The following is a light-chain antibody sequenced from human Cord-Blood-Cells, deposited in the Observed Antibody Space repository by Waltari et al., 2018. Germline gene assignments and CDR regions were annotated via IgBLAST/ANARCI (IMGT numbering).Light chain of an antibody. CDR2: DAS. CDR3: QQYDNLPRT. V-gene: IGKV1-33*01. Sequence: IQMTQSPSSLSASVGDRATITCQASQDISNYLNWYQHKPGKAPKLLIYDASNLETGIPSMFSGSGSGTDFTFTISILQPEDIATYYCQQYDNLPRTFGQGTKVEIK. J-gene: IGKJ1*01. CDR1: QDISNY.